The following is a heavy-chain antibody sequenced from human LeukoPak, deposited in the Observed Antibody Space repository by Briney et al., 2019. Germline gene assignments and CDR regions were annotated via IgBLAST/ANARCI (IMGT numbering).Heavy chain of an antibody. CDR1: GYSISSGYY. CDR3: ARDRGVWYFDL. J-gene: IGHJ2*01. CDR2: IYRSGST. Sequence: TASETLSLTCAVSGYSISSGYYWGWIRQPPGKGLEWIGSIYRSGSTYYNPSLKSRVTISVDTSKNQFSLKLSSVTAADTAVYYCARDRGVWYFDLWGRGTLVIASS. D-gene: IGHD3-10*01. V-gene: IGHV4-38-2*02.